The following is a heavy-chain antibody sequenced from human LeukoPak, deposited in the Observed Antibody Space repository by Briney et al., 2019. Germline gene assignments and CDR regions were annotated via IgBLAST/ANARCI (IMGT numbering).Heavy chain of an antibody. CDR1: GFTFSSYA. D-gene: IGHD3-22*01. CDR3: ASPYYYDSSGYFFDC. Sequence: PGGSLRLSCAASGFTFSSYAMHWVRQAPGKGLEWVAVISYDGSNKYYADSVKGRFTISRDNSKNTLYLQMNSLRAEDTAVYYCASPYYYDSSGYFFDCWGQGTLVTVSS. V-gene: IGHV3-30*04. J-gene: IGHJ4*02. CDR2: ISYDGSNK.